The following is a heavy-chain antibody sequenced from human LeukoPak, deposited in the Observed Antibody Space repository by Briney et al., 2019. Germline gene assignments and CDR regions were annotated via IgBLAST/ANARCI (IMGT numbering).Heavy chain of an antibody. Sequence: SETLSLTCTVSGGSISSYYWSWIRQPPGKGLEWIGYIYYSGSTNYNPSLKSRVTISVATSKNQFSLKLSSVTAADTAVYYCARDLGDTDDAFDIWGQGTMVTVSS. CDR1: GGSISSYY. CDR3: ARDLGDTDDAFDI. CDR2: IYYSGST. V-gene: IGHV4-59*01. J-gene: IGHJ3*02. D-gene: IGHD2-21*01.